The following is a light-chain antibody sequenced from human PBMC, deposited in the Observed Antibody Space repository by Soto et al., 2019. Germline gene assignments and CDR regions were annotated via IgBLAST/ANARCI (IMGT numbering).Light chain of an antibody. Sequence: DIQLTQSPSFLSASVGDRVTITCRASQGISSYLAWYQQKPGKAPKLLIYAASTLQSGVPSRFSGSGSGTEFTLTISSLQPEDFATYYCQQLNSYPRLFTLGPGTKVDIK. CDR1: QGISSY. CDR2: AAS. CDR3: QQLNSYPRLFT. V-gene: IGKV1-9*01. J-gene: IGKJ3*01.